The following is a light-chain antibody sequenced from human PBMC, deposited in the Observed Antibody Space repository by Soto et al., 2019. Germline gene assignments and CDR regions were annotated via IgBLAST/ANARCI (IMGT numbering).Light chain of an antibody. J-gene: IGKJ5*01. CDR3: QQRNSWPPTFT. CDR2: YAS. CDR1: QTIKNL. Sequence: TQSPATLTVSPGECVTLSCSASQTIKNLLAWYQQRPGQSPRLLLYYASTRATGVPARFSGSGSGTDFTLTISSLEPEDFTVYYCQQRNSWPPTFTFGQGTRLEIK. V-gene: IGKV3-11*01.